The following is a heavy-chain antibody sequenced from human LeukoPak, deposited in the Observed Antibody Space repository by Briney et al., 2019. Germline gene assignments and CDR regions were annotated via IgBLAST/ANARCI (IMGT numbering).Heavy chain of an antibody. Sequence: HGESLKISCKGSGYSFTNYWIGWVRQMPGKGLEWMGIIYPGDSDTTYSPSFQGQVTISADKSISTAYLQWSSLKASDTAMYYCARRPDYSDSSGYTYCWGQGTLVTVSS. CDR3: ARRPDYSDSSGYTYC. V-gene: IGHV5-51*01. CDR1: GYSFTNYW. CDR2: IYPGDSDT. J-gene: IGHJ4*02. D-gene: IGHD3-22*01.